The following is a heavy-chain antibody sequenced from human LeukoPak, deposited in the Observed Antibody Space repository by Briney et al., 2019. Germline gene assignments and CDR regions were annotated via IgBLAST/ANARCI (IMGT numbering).Heavy chain of an antibody. Sequence: SEALSLTCTASGGSISSGSYYGSWVRQPGGRGLEWIGRNYTSGSTNYKPSLKSRVTISVVKTKNQFSLKMTSVTAADTAVYYCAREDSSPYYFDYWGQGTLVTVSS. D-gene: IGHD6-13*01. J-gene: IGHJ4*02. CDR2: NYTSGST. V-gene: IGHV4-61*02. CDR1: GGSISSGSYY. CDR3: AREDSSPYYFDY.